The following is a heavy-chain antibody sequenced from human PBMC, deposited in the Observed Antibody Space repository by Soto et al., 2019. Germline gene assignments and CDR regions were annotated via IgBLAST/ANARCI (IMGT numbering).Heavy chain of an antibody. CDR3: AREYGSGSYYLFDY. V-gene: IGHV4-31*03. D-gene: IGHD3-10*01. J-gene: IGHJ4*02. CDR2: IYYSGST. Sequence: QVQLQESGPGLVKPSQTLSLTCTVSGDSISSGGYYWSWIRQHPGKGLEWIGYIYYSGSTYYNPSLKSRVTISVDPSKNQFSLKLSSVTAADTAVYYCAREYGSGSYYLFDYWGQGTLVTVSS. CDR1: GDSISSGGYY.